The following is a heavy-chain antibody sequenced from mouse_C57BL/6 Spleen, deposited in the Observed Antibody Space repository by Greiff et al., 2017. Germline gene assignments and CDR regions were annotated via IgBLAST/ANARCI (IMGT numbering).Heavy chain of an antibody. Sequence: QVQLQQSGAELAKPGASVKLSCKASGYTFTSYWMHWVKQRPGQGLEWIGYINPSSGYTKYNQKFKDKATLTADKSSSTAYMQLSSLTYEDSAVYYCARPYYGRSYAMDYWGQGTSCTVAS. CDR2: INPSSGYT. CDR3: ARPYYGRSYAMDY. CDR1: GYTFTSYW. J-gene: IGHJ4*01. D-gene: IGHD1-1*01. V-gene: IGHV1-7*01.